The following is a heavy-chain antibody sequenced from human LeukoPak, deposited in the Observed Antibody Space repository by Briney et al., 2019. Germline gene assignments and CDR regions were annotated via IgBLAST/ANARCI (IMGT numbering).Heavy chain of an antibody. J-gene: IGHJ4*02. Sequence: GGSLRLSCAASGFPFSSYAMSWVRQAPGKGLEWVSAISAGGGSTYYADSVKGRFTISRDNSKNTLYLQMNSLRAEATAVYYCAKIAPGGSYKGEFDFWGQGTLVTVSS. CDR1: GFPFSSYA. D-gene: IGHD1-26*01. CDR2: ISAGGGST. V-gene: IGHV3-23*01. CDR3: AKIAPGGSYKGEFDF.